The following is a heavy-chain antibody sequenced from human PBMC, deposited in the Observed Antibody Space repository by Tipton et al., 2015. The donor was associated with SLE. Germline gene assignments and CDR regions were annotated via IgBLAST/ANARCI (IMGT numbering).Heavy chain of an antibody. J-gene: IGHJ4*02. CDR3: AGHPQLAYFDP. D-gene: IGHD3-9*01. Sequence: TLSLTCAVSGGSIRSSNWWSWVRQPPGKGLEWIGEIHYTGTTYYSPSLKSRVTISVDTSKNHFSLLLSAVTAADTAVYYCAGHPQLAYFDPWGPGTLVTVSS. CDR1: GGSIRSSNW. CDR2: IHYTGTT. V-gene: IGHV4-4*02.